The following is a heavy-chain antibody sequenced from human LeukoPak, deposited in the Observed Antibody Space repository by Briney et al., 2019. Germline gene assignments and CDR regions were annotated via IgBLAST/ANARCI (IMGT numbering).Heavy chain of an antibody. D-gene: IGHD1-14*01. CDR3: ARVLGREPPYYFDY. CDR2: INHSGST. CDR1: GGSFSGYY. J-gene: IGHJ4*02. V-gene: IGHV4-34*01. Sequence: SETLSLTCAVYGGSFSGYYWSWIRQPPGKGLEWIGEINHSGSTNYNPSLKSRVTISVDTSKNQFSLKLSTVTAADTAVYYCARVLGREPPYYFDYWGQGTLVTVSS.